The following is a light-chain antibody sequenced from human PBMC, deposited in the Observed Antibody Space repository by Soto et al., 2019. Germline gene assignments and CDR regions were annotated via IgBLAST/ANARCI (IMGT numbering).Light chain of an antibody. CDR2: DAS. CDR3: HQRSNWPPEIT. V-gene: IGKV3-11*01. J-gene: IGKJ5*01. CDR1: QSVSSY. Sequence: EIVLTQSPATLSLSPGERATLSCRASQSVSSYLAWYQQKPGQAPRLLIYDASNRATAIPARFSGSGSGTDFTLTISSLEPEDFAVYCHQRSNWPPEITFGQGTRLEIK.